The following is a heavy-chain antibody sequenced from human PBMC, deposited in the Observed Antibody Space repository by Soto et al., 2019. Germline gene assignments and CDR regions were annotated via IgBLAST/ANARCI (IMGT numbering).Heavy chain of an antibody. D-gene: IGHD6-6*01. CDR2: ISSSSSYI. CDR1: GFTFSSYS. V-gene: IGHV3-21*01. CDR3: ESLGVQLSGNRFEP. Sequence: GGSLRLACAASGFTFSSYSMNWVRQAPGKGLEWVSSISSSSSYIYYADSVKGRFTISRDNSKNSLYLQMNSLRAEDTAVYYCESLGVQLSGNRFEPWGQGPLVPVSP. J-gene: IGHJ5*02.